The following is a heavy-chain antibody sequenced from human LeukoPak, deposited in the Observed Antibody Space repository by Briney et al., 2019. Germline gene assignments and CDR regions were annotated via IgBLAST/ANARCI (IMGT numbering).Heavy chain of an antibody. V-gene: IGHV4-39*07. CDR1: GDSISSSSYY. D-gene: IGHD1-14*01. CDR3: ARDITGSFDY. Sequence: SETLSLTCTVSGDSISSSSYYWGWIRQPPGKGLEWIGSIYYSGSTYYNPSLKSRVTISVDTSKNQFSLKLSSVTAADTAVYYCARDITGSFDYWGQGDLVTVSS. CDR2: IYYSGST. J-gene: IGHJ4*02.